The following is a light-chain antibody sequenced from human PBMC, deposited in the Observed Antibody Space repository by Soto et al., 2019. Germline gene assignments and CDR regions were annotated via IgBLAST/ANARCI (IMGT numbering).Light chain of an antibody. CDR1: QSVSSSY. Sequence: VWRQTKGTLSLSPGERATLSCGASQSVSSSYLAWYQQKPGQAPRLLIYGASTRATGIPARFSGSGSGTEFTLTISSLQSEDFAVYYCQQYNNLPSETFGQ. J-gene: IGKJ1*01. CDR3: QQYNNLPSET. CDR2: GAS. V-gene: IGKV3-15*01.